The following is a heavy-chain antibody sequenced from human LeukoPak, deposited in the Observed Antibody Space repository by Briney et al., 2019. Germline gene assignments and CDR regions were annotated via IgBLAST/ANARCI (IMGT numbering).Heavy chain of an antibody. CDR2: IYYSGST. D-gene: IGHD5-12*01. J-gene: IGHJ5*02. CDR1: GGSISSSSYY. V-gene: IGHV4-39*07. Sequence: SETLSLTCTVSGGSISSSSYYWGWIRQPPGKGLEWIGSIYYSGSTYYNPSLKSRVTISVDTSKNQFSLKLSSVTAADTAVYYCARGGPLVAMSPYNWFDPWGQGTLVTVSS. CDR3: ARGGPLVAMSPYNWFDP.